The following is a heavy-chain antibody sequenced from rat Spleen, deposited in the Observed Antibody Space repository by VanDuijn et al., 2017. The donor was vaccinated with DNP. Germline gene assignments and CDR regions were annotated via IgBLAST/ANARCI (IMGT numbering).Heavy chain of an antibody. Sequence: EVQLVESGGGLVQPGRSLKLSCAASGFTFSSFAMAWVRQAPGKGREWVASITNTGGSTYYPDSVKGRFTISRYNEKSTLYLQMNSLRSEDTATYYCTREGIGLDYWGQGVMVTVSS. CDR3: TREGIGLDY. CDR2: ITNTGGST. J-gene: IGHJ2*01. V-gene: IGHV5-31*01. D-gene: IGHD1-11*01. CDR1: GFTFSSFA.